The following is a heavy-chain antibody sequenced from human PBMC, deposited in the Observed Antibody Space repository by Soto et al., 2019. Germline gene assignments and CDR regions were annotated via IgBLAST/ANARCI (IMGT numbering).Heavy chain of an antibody. CDR3: TRPMIVVNYYYYGMDV. Sequence: GGSLGLSCAASGFTFSIQGIQWVRQSPGKGLEWVATIWYDGSNKYYADSVKGRFTISRDDSKSIAYLQMNSLKTEDTAVYYCTRPMIVVNYYYYGMDVWGQGTTVTVSS. CDR1: GFTFSIQG. CDR2: IWYDGSNK. V-gene: IGHV3-33*01. J-gene: IGHJ6*02. D-gene: IGHD3-22*01.